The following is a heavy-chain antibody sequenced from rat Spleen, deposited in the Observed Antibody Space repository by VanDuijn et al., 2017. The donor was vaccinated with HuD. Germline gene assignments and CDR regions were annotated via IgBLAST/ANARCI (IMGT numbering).Heavy chain of an antibody. CDR1: GYSITSNY. CDR3: ARWGYTTDYWGVMDA. D-gene: IGHD1-6*01. CDR2: ISYSGST. J-gene: IGHJ4*01. Sequence: EVQLQESGPGLVKPSQSLSLTCSVTGYSITSNYWGWIRKFPGNKMEWMGYISYSGSTSYNPSLKSRISITRDTSKNQFFLQLNSVTTEDTATYYCARWGYTTDYWGVMDAWGQGASVTVSS. V-gene: IGHV3-1*01.